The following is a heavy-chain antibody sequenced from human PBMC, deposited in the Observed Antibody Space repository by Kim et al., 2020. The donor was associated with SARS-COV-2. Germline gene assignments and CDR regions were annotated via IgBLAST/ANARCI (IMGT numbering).Heavy chain of an antibody. CDR1: GGSFSGYY. J-gene: IGHJ4*02. D-gene: IGHD5-18*01. CDR2: INHSGST. CDR3: ARGDGYSYGYPFDY. V-gene: IGHV4-34*01. Sequence: SETLSLTCAVYGGSFSGYYWSWIRQPPGKGLEWIGEINHSGSTNYNPSLKSRVTISVDTSKNQFSLKLSSVTAADTAVYYCARGDGYSYGYPFDYWGQGTLVTVSS.